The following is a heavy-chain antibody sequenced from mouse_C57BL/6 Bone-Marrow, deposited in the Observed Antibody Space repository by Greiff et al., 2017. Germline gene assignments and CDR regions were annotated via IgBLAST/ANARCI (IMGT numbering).Heavy chain of an antibody. CDR2: TFYSGIT. D-gene: IGHD4-1*02. V-gene: IGHV3-3*01. CDR3: ARDPTGPYSMDY. J-gene: IGHJ4*01. Sequence: FPGTKLEYIGYTFYSGITYYNPSLESRTYITRDTSKNQFSLKLSSVTTEDTATYYCARDPTGPYSMDYWGQGTSVTVSS.